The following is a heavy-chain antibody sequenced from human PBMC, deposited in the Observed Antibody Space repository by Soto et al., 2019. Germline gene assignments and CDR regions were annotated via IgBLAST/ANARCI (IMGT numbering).Heavy chain of an antibody. CDR1: GGSISSYY. Sequence: SETLSLTCTVSGGSISSYYWSWIRQPPGKGLEWIGYIYYSGSTNYNPSLKSRVTISVDTSKNQFSLKLSSVTAADTAVYYCARDNRFMTTEYHYYYYGMDVWGQGTTVTVSS. V-gene: IGHV4-59*01. CDR2: IYYSGST. D-gene: IGHD4-4*01. J-gene: IGHJ6*02. CDR3: ARDNRFMTTEYHYYYYGMDV.